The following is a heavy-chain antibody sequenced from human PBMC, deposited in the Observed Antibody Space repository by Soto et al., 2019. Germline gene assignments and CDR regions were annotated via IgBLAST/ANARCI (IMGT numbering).Heavy chain of an antibody. Sequence: QVQLVESGGGVVQPGRSPRLSCAASGFTFSSYGMHWVRQAPGKGLEWVAVISYDGSNKYYGDSVNGRFTISRDNSKNTLYLQMNSLRAEDTAVYYCAKGEYYYGSGAPYYGMDVWGQGTTVTVSS. J-gene: IGHJ6*02. CDR2: ISYDGSNK. CDR1: GFTFSSYG. D-gene: IGHD3-10*01. V-gene: IGHV3-30*18. CDR3: AKGEYYYGSGAPYYGMDV.